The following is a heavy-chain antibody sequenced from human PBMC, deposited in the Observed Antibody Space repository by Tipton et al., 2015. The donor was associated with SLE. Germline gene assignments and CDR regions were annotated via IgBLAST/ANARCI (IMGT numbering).Heavy chain of an antibody. Sequence: TLSLTCAVSGGSISSRNWWSWVRQSPGKGLEWIGEIYHRGTSNYNPSLKSRVTMSVDRSKNQFSLRLTSVTAADTAVYYCATELFRGYTSGWGPDYWGQGTLVTVSS. CDR3: ATELFRGYTSGWGPDY. V-gene: IGHV4-4*02. D-gene: IGHD6-19*01. J-gene: IGHJ4*02. CDR2: IYHRGTS. CDR1: GGSISSRNW.